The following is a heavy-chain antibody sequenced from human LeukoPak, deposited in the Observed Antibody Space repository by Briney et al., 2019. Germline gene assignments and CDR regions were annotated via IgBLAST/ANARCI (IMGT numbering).Heavy chain of an antibody. CDR3: AKDGLAAAGGADY. CDR1: GFTFSSYG. V-gene: IGHV3-30*18. CDR2: ISYDGSNK. Sequence: PGGSLRLSCAASGFTFSSYGMHWVRQAPGKGLEWVAVISYDGSNKYYADSVKGRFTISRDSSKNTLYLQMNSLRAEDTAVYYCAKDGLAAAGGADYWGQGTLVTVSS. D-gene: IGHD6-13*01. J-gene: IGHJ4*02.